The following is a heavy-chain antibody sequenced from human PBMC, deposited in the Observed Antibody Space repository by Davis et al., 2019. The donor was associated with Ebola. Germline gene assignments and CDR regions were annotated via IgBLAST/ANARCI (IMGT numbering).Heavy chain of an antibody. J-gene: IGHJ6*02. D-gene: IGHD2-8*01. Sequence: PGGSPRLSCKASGFTFGNFAMSWVRQAPGRGLEWVGFIRSKAYVGTTKYAASVEDRFNVSRDDSNSIAYLQLNSLKTEDTGLYYCTRGPRLRDGLDVWGQGTTVIVSS. V-gene: IGHV3-49*04. CDR3: TRGPRLRDGLDV. CDR1: GFTFGNFA. CDR2: IRSKAYVGTT.